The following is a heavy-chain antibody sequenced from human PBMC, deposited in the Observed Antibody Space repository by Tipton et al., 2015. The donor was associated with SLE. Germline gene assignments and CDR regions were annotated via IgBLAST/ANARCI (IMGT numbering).Heavy chain of an antibody. CDR3: ARHYNLGGNGRRAFDI. D-gene: IGHD4-23*01. CDR2: INTNTGNP. V-gene: IGHV7-4-1*02. CDR1: GYTFTSYA. J-gene: IGHJ3*02. Sequence: QVQLVQSGSELKMPGASVQVSCKASGYTFTSYAMNWVRQAPGQGLEWMGWINTNTGNPTYAQGFTGRFVFSLDTSVTTAYLQISSLKAEDTAVYYCARHYNLGGNGRRAFDIWGQGTLVTVSS.